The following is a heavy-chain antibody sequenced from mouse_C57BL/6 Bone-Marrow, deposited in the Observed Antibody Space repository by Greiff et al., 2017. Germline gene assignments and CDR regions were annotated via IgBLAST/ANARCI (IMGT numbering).Heavy chain of an antibody. CDR1: GYTFTSYW. CDR3: ARGNGGGAYAMDY. D-gene: IGHD3-1*01. Sequence: VQLQQPGAELVMPGASVKLSCKASGYTFTSYWMHWVKQRPGQGLEWIGEIDPSDSYTNYNQKFKGKSTLTVDKSSSTAYMQLSSLTSEDSAVYYCARGNGGGAYAMDYWGQGTSVTVSS. J-gene: IGHJ4*01. CDR2: IDPSDSYT. V-gene: IGHV1-69*01.